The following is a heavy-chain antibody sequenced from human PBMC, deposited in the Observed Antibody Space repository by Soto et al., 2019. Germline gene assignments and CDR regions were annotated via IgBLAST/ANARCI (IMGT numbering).Heavy chain of an antibody. CDR3: VREYDGSSSYADY. CDR2: ISSSGAYI. D-gene: IGHD6-6*01. Sequence: EVQLVESGGALVKPGGSLRLSCAASGFTFTAYSMDWVRQAPGKGLEWVSYISSSGAYIYYSDSVTGRFTISRDNAGRSLYLQMNGLRADDTAVYYCVREYDGSSSYADYWGQGTLVTVSS. V-gene: IGHV3-21*01. J-gene: IGHJ4*02. CDR1: GFTFTAYS.